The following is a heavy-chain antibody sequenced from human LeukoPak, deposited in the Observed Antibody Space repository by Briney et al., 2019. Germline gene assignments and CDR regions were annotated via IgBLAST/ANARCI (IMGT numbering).Heavy chain of an antibody. CDR3: ARATYYYDSSGYMDV. V-gene: IGHV3-21*04. J-gene: IGHJ6*02. D-gene: IGHD3-22*01. Sequence: KPGGSLRLSCAASGFTFSSYSMNWVRQAPGKGLEWVSSISSSSSYIYYADSVKGRFTISRDNAKNSLYLQMNSLRAEDTAVYYCARATYYYDSSGYMDVWGQGTTVTVSS. CDR1: GFTFSSYS. CDR2: ISSSSSYI.